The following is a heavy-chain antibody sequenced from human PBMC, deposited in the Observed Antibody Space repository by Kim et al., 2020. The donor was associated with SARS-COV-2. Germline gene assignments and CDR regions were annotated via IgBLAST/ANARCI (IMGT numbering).Heavy chain of an antibody. Sequence: ADSVKGRFNIYRDNAKKSVYLRMDSLRPEDTALYYCAKDLGVKGTGVVNEYWGQGTQVTVSS. CDR3: AKDLGVKGTGVVNEY. V-gene: IGHV3-9*01. D-gene: IGHD3-22*01. J-gene: IGHJ4*02.